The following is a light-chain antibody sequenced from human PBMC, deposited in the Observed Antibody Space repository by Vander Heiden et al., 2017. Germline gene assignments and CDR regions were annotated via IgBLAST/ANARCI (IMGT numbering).Light chain of an antibody. CDR3: NSRDSSGNHLV. Sequence: SSELTQDPAVSVALGHTVRITCQGDSLRSYYASWYQQKPGQAPVLVIYGKNNRPSGIPDRFSGSSSGNTASLTITGAQAEEEADYYCNSRDSSGNHLVFGGGTKLTVL. CDR1: SLRSYY. J-gene: IGLJ2*01. V-gene: IGLV3-19*01. CDR2: GKN.